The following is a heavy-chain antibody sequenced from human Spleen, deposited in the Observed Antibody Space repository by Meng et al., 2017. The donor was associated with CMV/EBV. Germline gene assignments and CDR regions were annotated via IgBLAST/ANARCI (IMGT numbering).Heavy chain of an antibody. J-gene: IGHJ4*02. V-gene: IGHV3-23*01. CDR2: ISGSGGST. D-gene: IGHD2-15*01. CDR3: AKSGGRGYCSGGSCYRDY. CDR1: FTFSSYA. Sequence: FTFSSYAMSWVRQAPGKGLEWVSAISGSGGSTYYADSVKGRFTISRDNSKNTLYLQMNSLRAEDTAVYYCAKSGGRGYCSGGSCYRDYWGQGTLVTVSS.